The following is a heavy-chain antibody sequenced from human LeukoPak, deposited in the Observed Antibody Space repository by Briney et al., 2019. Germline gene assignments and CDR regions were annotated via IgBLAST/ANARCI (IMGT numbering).Heavy chain of an antibody. Sequence: GGSLRLSCAASGFTFTNCAMSWVRQAPGKGLEWVSVISGSGSSTYYADSVKGRFTISRDDSKNTLYLQMNSLRAEDTAVYFCAKDSASYGRFDYWGQGTLVTVSS. J-gene: IGHJ4*02. CDR3: AKDSASYGRFDY. V-gene: IGHV3-23*01. CDR2: ISGSGSST. D-gene: IGHD5-18*01. CDR1: GFTFTNCA.